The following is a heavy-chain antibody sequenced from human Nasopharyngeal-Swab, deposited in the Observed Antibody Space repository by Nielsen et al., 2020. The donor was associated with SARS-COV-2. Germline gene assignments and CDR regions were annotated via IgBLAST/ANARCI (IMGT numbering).Heavy chain of an antibody. D-gene: IGHD5-18*01. CDR3: ARAKGRGYSYSWDYYYYMDV. CDR1: GHTFTSYG. Sequence: ASVKVSCKASGHTFTSYGISWVRQAPGQGLEWMGWISAYNGNTNYAQKLQGRVTMTTDTSTSTAYMELRSLRSDDTAVYYCARAKGRGYSYSWDYYYYMDVWGKGTTVTVSS. CDR2: ISAYNGNT. V-gene: IGHV1-18*01. J-gene: IGHJ6*03.